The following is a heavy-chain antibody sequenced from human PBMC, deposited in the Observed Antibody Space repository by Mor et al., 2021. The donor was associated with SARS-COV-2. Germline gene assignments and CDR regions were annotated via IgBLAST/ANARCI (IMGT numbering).Heavy chain of an antibody. J-gene: IGHJ4*02. V-gene: IGHV3-21*01. CDR2: ISSSSSYI. Sequence: RQAPGKGLEWCASISSSSSYIYYADSVKGRFTISRDNAKNSLYLQMNSLRAEDTAVYYCAREVSSPAPDYWGQGTLVTVSS. CDR3: AREVSSPAPDY. D-gene: IGHD6-13*01.